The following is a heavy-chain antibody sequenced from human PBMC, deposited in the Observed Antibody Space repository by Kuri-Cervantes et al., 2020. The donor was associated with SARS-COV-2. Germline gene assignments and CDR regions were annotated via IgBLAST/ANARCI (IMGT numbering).Heavy chain of an antibody. Sequence: GGSLRLSCTASGFTFNTYNMKWVRQAPGKGLEWVSGIGPSNTYIYYADSVKGRFTISRDNAKNSLYLQMNSLRAEDTAVYYCARDSLIDYYGLIEAMGSVGSRYFDLWGRGTLVTVSS. CDR1: GFTFNTYN. D-gene: IGHD3-10*01. CDR2: IGPSNTYI. J-gene: IGHJ2*01. CDR3: ARDSLIDYYGLIEAMGSVGSRYFDL. V-gene: IGHV3-21*01.